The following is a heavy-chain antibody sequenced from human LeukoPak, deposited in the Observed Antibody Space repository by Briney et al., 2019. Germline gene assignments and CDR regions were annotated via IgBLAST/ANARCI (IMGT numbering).Heavy chain of an antibody. CDR3: ERGWFRKVGDY. CDR1: GFTFSSYT. V-gene: IGHV3-23*01. Sequence: PGGSLRLSCVPSGFTFSSYTISWVRQAPGKGLEWVSVISGTGETPHYAESVKGRFIISRDNSKNTVHLQMNSLTAGETGVYYCERGWFRKVGDYWGQGILATVSS. D-gene: IGHD2-15*01. J-gene: IGHJ4*02. CDR2: ISGTGETP.